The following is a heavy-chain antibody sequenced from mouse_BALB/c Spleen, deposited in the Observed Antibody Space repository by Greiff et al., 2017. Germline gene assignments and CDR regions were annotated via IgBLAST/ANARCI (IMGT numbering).Heavy chain of an antibody. CDR2: ISYSGST. J-gene: IGHJ4*01. D-gene: IGHD4-1*02. Sequence: QSGPGLVKPSQSLSLTCTVTGYSITSDYAWNWIRQFPGNKLEWMGYISYSGSTSYNPSLKSRISITRDTSKNQFFLQLNSVTTEDTATYYCAPTGRGGAMDYWGQGTSVTVSS. CDR1: GYSITSDYA. CDR3: APTGRGGAMDY. V-gene: IGHV3-2*02.